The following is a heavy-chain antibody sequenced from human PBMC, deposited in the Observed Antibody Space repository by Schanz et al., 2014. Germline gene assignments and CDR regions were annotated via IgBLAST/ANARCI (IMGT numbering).Heavy chain of an antibody. V-gene: IGHV3-21*06. CDR3: ASDYNYFEAEAP. J-gene: IGHJ5*02. D-gene: IGHD3-16*01. CDR1: GFTFNNFN. CDR2: ISSSGSSI. Sequence: EVQLVESGGGLVKPGGSLRLSCAASGFTFNNFNMNWVRQAPGKELEWVSSISSSGSSIYYADSVKGRFTISRDNANNSLLLRRNSLRAEDTAVYYCASDYNYFEAEAPWGQGTLVTVSS.